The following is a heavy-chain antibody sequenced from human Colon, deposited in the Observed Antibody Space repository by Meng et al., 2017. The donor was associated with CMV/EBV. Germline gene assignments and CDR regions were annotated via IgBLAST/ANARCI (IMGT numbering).Heavy chain of an antibody. CDR3: ARDHLTTVISFDS. V-gene: IGHV1-18*04. J-gene: IGHJ4*02. CDR1: GYTFTGYY. D-gene: IGHD4-17*01. Sequence: GESLKISCKASGYTFTGYYMHWVRQAPGQGLEWMGWISGHNGNTDYAQNFRGRITLTADMSAHIAYMELRGLRSDDTAVYYCARDHLTTVISFDSWGQGTLVTVSS. CDR2: ISGHNGNT.